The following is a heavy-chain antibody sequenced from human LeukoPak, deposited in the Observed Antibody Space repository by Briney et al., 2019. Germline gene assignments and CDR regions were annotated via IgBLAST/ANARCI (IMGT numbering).Heavy chain of an antibody. CDR1: GFIFTKYA. D-gene: IGHD3-3*01. J-gene: IGHJ4*02. Sequence: GGSLRLSCAASGFIFTKYAMNWVRQAPGKGLEWVAVVIGSSGATDYADSAKGRFTISRDNSKDTLFLQMNSLRAEDTAIYYCAKGAYDFLEIAYFDYWGQGALVTVSS. CDR2: VIGSSGAT. V-gene: IGHV3-23*01. CDR3: AKGAYDFLEIAYFDY.